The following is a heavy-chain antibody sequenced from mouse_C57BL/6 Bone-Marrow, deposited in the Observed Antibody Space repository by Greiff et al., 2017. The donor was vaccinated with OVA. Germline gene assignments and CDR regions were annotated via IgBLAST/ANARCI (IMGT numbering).Heavy chain of an antibody. CDR3: AREGDGYYVSYIDY. CDR2: ILPGSGST. V-gene: IGHV1-9*01. D-gene: IGHD2-3*01. Sequence: QVQLKESGAELMKPGASVKLSCKATGYTFTGYWIEWVKQRPGHGLEWIGEILPGSGSTNYTEKFQGKATFTADTSSNTAYLQLSSLTTEDAAIYYCAREGDGYYVSYIDYWGQGTTLTVSS. CDR1: GYTFTGYW. J-gene: IGHJ2*01.